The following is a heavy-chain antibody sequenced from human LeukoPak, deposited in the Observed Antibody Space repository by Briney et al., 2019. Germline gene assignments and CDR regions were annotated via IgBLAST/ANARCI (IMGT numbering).Heavy chain of an antibody. V-gene: IGHV1-2*02. CDR1: GYTFTGYY. Sequence: GASVKVSCKASGYTFTGYYMHWVRQAPGQGLEWMGWINPNSGGTNYAQKFQGRVTMTRDTSISTAYMELSRLRSDDTAVYYCARDNVPVVWGSSSWYIPWFDPWGQGTLATVSS. D-gene: IGHD6-13*01. CDR3: ARDNVPVVWGSSSWYIPWFDP. J-gene: IGHJ5*02. CDR2: INPNSGGT.